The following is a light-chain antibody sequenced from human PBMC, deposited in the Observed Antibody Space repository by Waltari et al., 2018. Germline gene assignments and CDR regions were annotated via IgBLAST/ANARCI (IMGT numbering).Light chain of an antibody. CDR1: QSPVPSDGNPY. CDR2: KKA. Sequence: IVMTQTPLSSTVTLGQPASISFRSSQSPVPSDGNPYVSWLQQRPGQPPRVLISKKASRFSWVPDRFSGSGAWTDFTLKISRVEAEDVGVYYCMQATQLLSFGGGTKVEIK. J-gene: IGKJ4*01. V-gene: IGKV2-24*01. CDR3: MQATQLLS.